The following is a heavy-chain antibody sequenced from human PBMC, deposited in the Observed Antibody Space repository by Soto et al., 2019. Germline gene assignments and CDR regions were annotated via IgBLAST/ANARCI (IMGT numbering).Heavy chain of an antibody. D-gene: IGHD6-6*01. CDR2: INHSGST. CDR3: ARLRLAATGGSSFTRALVPTLFDY. V-gene: IGHV4-34*01. CDR1: GGSFSGYY. J-gene: IGHJ4*02. Sequence: QVQLQQWGAGLLKPSETLSLTCAVYGGSFSGYYWSWIRQPPGKGLEWIGEINHSGSTKYNPSLKSRVTISVDTSKNQFSLRLSSVTAADTAVYYCARLRLAATGGSSFTRALVPTLFDYWGQGTLVTVSS.